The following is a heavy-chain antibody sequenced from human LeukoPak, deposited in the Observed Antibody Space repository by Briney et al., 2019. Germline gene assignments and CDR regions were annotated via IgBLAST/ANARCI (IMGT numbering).Heavy chain of an antibody. CDR3: AKDQGSGCFDY. CDR2: ISYDGSNK. CDR1: GFTFSSYG. V-gene: IGHV3-30*18. D-gene: IGHD6-19*01. Sequence: GGSLRLSCAASGFTFSSYGMHWVRQAPGKGLEWVAVISYDGSNKYYADSVKGRFTISRDNSKNTLYVQMNSLRVEDTAVYYCAKDQGSGCFDYWGQGTLVTVSS. J-gene: IGHJ4*02.